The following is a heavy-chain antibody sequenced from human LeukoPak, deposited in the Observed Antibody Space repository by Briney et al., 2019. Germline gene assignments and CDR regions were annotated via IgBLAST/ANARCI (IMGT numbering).Heavy chain of an antibody. V-gene: IGHV3-23*01. D-gene: IGHD3-22*01. J-gene: IGHJ4*02. Sequence: GGSLRLSCAASGFTVSSNYMSWVRQAPGKGLEWVSAISGSGGSTYYADSVKGRFTISRDNSKNTLYLQMNSLRAEDTAVYYCAKELEAVAYYDPLYYFDYWGQGTLVTVSS. CDR1: GFTVSSNY. CDR2: ISGSGGST. CDR3: AKELEAVAYYDPLYYFDY.